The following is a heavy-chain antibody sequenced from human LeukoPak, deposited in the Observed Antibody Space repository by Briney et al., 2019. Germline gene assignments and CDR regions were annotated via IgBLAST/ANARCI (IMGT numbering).Heavy chain of an antibody. CDR2: INHSGST. J-gene: IGHJ3*02. Sequence: SETLSLTCAVYGGSFSGYYWSWIRQPPGKGLEWIGEINHSGSTNYNPSLKSRVTISVDTSKNQFSLKLSSVTAADTAVYYCARVQSRVRLYHGAFDIWGQGTMVTVSS. CDR1: GGSFSGYY. CDR3: ARVQSRVRLYHGAFDI. V-gene: IGHV4-34*01. D-gene: IGHD2-15*01.